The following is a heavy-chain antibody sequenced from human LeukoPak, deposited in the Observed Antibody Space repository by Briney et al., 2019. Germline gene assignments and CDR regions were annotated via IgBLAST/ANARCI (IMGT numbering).Heavy chain of an antibody. V-gene: IGHV1-8*02. CDR1: GYTFTGYW. D-gene: IGHD3/OR15-3a*01. CDR3: ARGGDWDY. J-gene: IGHJ4*02. Sequence: ASVKVSCKASGYTFTGYWMHWVRQAPGQGLEWMGWMNPNSGNTGYAQKFQGRVTMTRNTSISTAYMELSSLRSEDTAVYYCARGGDWDYWGQGTLVTVSS. CDR2: MNPNSGNT.